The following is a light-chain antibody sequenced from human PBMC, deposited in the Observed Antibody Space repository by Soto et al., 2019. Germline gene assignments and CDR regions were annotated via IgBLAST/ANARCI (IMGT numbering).Light chain of an antibody. CDR2: EGT. J-gene: IGLJ1*01. Sequence: QSALTQPASVSGSPGQSITISCSGTTSDVGGYNLVSWYQQHTAKAPKLLIYEGTQRPSGVSSRFSGSKSGNTASLTISGLQAEDEADYTSSTNYVFGTGTKVTVL. CDR1: TSDVGGYNL. V-gene: IGLV2-23*01. CDR3: STNYV.